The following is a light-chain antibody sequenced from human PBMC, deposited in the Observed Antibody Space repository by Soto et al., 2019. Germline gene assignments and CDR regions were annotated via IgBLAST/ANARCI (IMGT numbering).Light chain of an antibody. J-gene: IGKJ4*01. V-gene: IGKV3-15*01. CDR3: QQYNTWPLT. CDR1: ESINQN. CDR2: GAS. Sequence: EIVMTQSPATLSVSPGERATLSCRATESINQNLAWYQQKPGQAPRLLIHGASYRATGIPDRFSGRGSGTEFTLAISRLQSEDFAVYYCQQYNTWPLTFGGGTKVEIK.